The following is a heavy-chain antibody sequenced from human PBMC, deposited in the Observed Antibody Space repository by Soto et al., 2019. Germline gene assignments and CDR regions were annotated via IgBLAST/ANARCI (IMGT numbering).Heavy chain of an antibody. CDR3: ARDHNFGFILYAMDV. D-gene: IGHD3-10*01. Sequence: ASVKVSCKASGYTFTSYSMHWVRQAPGQGLEWMGIINPSSGRTSYAQNFQGRVTMTSDTATSIVYMEMSSLKSEDTAVYYCARDHNFGFILYAMDVWGQGTTVTVSS. CDR2: INPSSGRT. V-gene: IGHV1-46*01. CDR1: GYTFTSYS. J-gene: IGHJ6*02.